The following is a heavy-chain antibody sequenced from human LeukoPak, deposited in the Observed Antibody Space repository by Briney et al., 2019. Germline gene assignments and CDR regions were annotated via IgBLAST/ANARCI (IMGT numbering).Heavy chain of an antibody. CDR3: ARDLARIQLWLGAFDI. Sequence: PPETLSLTCTVSGGSISSYYWSWIRQPPGKGLEWIGYIYYSGSTNYNPSLKSRVTISVDTSKNQFSLKLSSVTAADTAVYYCARDLARIQLWLGAFDIWGQGTMVTVSS. V-gene: IGHV4-59*01. D-gene: IGHD5-18*01. J-gene: IGHJ3*02. CDR1: GGSISSYY. CDR2: IYYSGST.